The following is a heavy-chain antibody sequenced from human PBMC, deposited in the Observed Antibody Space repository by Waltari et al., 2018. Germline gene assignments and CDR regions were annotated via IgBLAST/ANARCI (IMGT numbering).Heavy chain of an antibody. D-gene: IGHD6-13*01. CDR1: GYSISSGYY. Sequence: QVQLQESGPGLVKPSETLSLTCAVSGYSISSGYYWRWIRQPPGKGLEWIGSIYHSGSTYYNPSLKSRVTISVDTSKNQFSLKLSSVTAADTAVYYCARSYNGYSSSWTGYWGQGTLVTVSS. V-gene: IGHV4-38-2*01. CDR3: ARSYNGYSSSWTGY. J-gene: IGHJ4*02. CDR2: IYHSGST.